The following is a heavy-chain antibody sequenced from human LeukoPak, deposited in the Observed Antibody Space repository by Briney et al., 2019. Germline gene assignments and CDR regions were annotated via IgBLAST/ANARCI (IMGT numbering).Heavy chain of an antibody. Sequence: SVKVSCKASGGTFSSYAISWVRQAPGQGLEWMGRIIPIFGTANYAQKFQGRVTITTDESTSTAYMELSSLRSEDTAVYYCAREFPFYYDSSGYFDYWGQGTLVTVSS. CDR2: IIPIFGTA. D-gene: IGHD3-22*01. V-gene: IGHV1-69*05. CDR1: GGTFSSYA. J-gene: IGHJ4*02. CDR3: AREFPFYYDSSGYFDY.